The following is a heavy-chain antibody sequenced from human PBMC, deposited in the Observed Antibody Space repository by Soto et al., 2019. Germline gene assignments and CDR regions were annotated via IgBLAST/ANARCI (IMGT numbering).Heavy chain of an antibody. J-gene: IGHJ3*02. D-gene: IGHD5-12*01. CDR2: ISYDGSNK. V-gene: IGHV3-30*18. Sequence: GGSLRLSCAASGFTFSSYGMHWVRQAPGKGLEWVAVISYDGSNKYYADSVKGRFTISRDNSKNTLYLQMNSLRAEDTAVYYCAKAWIRLFVSFYIWRQGTMATV. CDR1: GFTFSSYG. CDR3: AKAWIRLFVSFYI.